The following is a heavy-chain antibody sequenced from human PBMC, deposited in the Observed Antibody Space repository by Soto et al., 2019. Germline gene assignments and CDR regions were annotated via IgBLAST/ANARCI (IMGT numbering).Heavy chain of an antibody. Sequence: EVQLVESGGGLVQPGGSLRLSCSASGFTFSSYDMHWVRQGPGKGLEWVSAIGTAGDTNYAGSVKGRFTISRENAKNSLYLQMNRLRAGDTAIYFCARAIGPTLFDYWGQVTLGTVSS. CDR3: ARAIGPTLFDY. J-gene: IGHJ4*02. V-gene: IGHV3-13*04. D-gene: IGHD3-22*01. CDR1: GFTFSSYD. CDR2: IGTAGDT.